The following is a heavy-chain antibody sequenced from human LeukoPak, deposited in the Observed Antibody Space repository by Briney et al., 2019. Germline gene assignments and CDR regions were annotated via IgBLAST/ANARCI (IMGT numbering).Heavy chain of an antibody. CDR1: GFTFSSYG. CDR3: AKVVQYSSSWYGSYYYGMTS. J-gene: IGHJ6*04. CDR2: ISYDGSNK. D-gene: IGHD6-13*01. V-gene: IGHV3-30*18. Sequence: GRSLRLSCAASGFTFSSYGMHWVRQAPGKGLEWVAVISYDGSNKYYADSVKGRFTISRDNSKNTLYLQMNSLRAEDTAVYYCAKVVQYSSSWYGSYYYGMTSGAKGPRSPSPQ.